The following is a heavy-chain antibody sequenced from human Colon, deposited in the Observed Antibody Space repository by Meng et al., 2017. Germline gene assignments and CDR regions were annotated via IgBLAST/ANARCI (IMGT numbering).Heavy chain of an antibody. CDR3: TRGYSGTYIYAFDI. J-gene: IGHJ3*02. Sequence: GGLLRSPGAALGSSFSDQYMDWVRQVPGRGLEGVGRFGNKPNSDTTEYAASVRGRFTISSDDSKNSLYLQMSSLKTEDTAVYYCTRGYSGTYIYAFDIWGQGTMVTVAS. CDR2: FGNKPNSDTT. CDR1: GSSFSDQY. D-gene: IGHD1-26*01. V-gene: IGHV3-72*01.